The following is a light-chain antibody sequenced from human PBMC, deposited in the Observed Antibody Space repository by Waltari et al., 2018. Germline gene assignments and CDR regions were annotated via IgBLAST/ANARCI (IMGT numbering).Light chain of an antibody. CDR2: QDR. CDR1: RLAEKI. J-gene: IGLJ3*02. Sequence: SYELTQPPSLSVSRGQSATITCSGARLAEKIVGGYQQKPGQSPVLVMYQDRKRPSGIPERFSGSNSGNTATLTISAAQGMDEADYYCQAWDSSTAVFGGGTKLTVL. CDR3: QAWDSSTAV. V-gene: IGLV3-1*01.